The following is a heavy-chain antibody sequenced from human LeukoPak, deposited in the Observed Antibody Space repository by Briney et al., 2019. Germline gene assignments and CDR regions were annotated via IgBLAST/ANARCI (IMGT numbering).Heavy chain of an antibody. D-gene: IGHD2-15*01. CDR3: AREDPGYSVDY. CDR2: INPNSGGT. Sequence: ASVKVSCKASGYTFTGYYMHWVRQAPGQGLEWMGWINPNSGGTNYAQKFQGRVTMTRDTSINTAYMELSSLSSDDTAVYYCAREDPGYSVDYWGQGTLVTVSS. V-gene: IGHV1-2*02. J-gene: IGHJ4*02. CDR1: GYTFTGYY.